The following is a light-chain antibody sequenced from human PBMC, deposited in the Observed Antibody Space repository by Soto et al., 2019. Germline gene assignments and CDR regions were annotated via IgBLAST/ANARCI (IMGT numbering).Light chain of an antibody. CDR2: ESS. Sequence: IQLTQSPSSLSASVGDRVTITCRASQGISTLLAWYQQKPGKAPKVLIYESSLLQSGVPSRFSGSGSGTDFTLTISSLQPEDFATYYCQHLKSFQITIGHGRRLDIX. CDR3: QHLKSFQIT. CDR1: QGISTL. J-gene: IGKJ5*01. V-gene: IGKV1-9*01.